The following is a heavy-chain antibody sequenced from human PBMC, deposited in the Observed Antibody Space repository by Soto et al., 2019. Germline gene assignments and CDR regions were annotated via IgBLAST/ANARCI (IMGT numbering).Heavy chain of an antibody. J-gene: IGHJ3*01. D-gene: IGHD3-16*01. CDR2: IGSSRSFI. CDR1: GLTLSTYN. CDR3: ARDLGISERAFDV. Sequence: EVQLVESGGGLVKPGGSLRLSCAASGLTLSTYNMNWVRQAPGKGLEWISFIGSSRSFISYADSVKGRFTISRDNANNALYLQMNSLRAEDTAVYYCARDLGISERAFDVWGQGTMVNVSS. V-gene: IGHV3-21*01.